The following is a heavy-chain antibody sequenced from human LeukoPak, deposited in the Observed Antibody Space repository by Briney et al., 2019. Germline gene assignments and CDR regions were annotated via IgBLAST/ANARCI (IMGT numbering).Heavy chain of an antibody. CDR3: ARTLVTTTSMSFDY. CDR1: TGAIRSGDYY. CDR2: IYYSGST. Sequence: PSETLSLTCTVSTGAIRSGDYYWGWIRQRPGKGLEWIGYIYYSGSTHYSPSLRSRVSISVDTSKNQFSLEVSSVTAADTAVYYCARTLVTTTSMSFDYWGQGTLVTVSS. J-gene: IGHJ4*02. V-gene: IGHV4-31*03. D-gene: IGHD4-17*01.